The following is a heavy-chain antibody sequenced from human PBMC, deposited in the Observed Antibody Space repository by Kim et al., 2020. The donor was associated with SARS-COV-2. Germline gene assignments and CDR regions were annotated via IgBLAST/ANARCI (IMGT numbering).Heavy chain of an antibody. V-gene: IGHV4-31*03. J-gene: IGHJ4*02. CDR1: GGSMSSGGYY. CDR3: ARSLAVTATLIGY. CDR2: ISYSGST. Sequence: SETLSLTCTVSGGSMSSGGYYWSWIRQHPGKGLEWIGYISYSGSTYYNPSLKSRVTISVDTSKNQFSLKLSSVTAADTAIYYCARSLAVTATLIGYWGQGTLVTVSS. D-gene: IGHD2-21*02.